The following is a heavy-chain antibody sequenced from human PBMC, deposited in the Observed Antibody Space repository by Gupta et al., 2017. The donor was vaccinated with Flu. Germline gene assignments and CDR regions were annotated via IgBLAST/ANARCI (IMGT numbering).Heavy chain of an antibody. CDR1: GGSISPNGYY. Sequence: QLQLQESGPGLVKPSETLSLTCTVSGGSISPNGYYWSWIRQAPGKELEWIGTIYYNGNTYYNPSLKRRGPGSVDTSKNQFSLNLNSVTAADTAVYFCGGGGGIAVAGDWGQGTLVTVSS. CDR3: GGGGGIAVAGD. CDR2: IYYNGNT. J-gene: IGHJ4*02. V-gene: IGHV4-39*01. D-gene: IGHD6-19*01.